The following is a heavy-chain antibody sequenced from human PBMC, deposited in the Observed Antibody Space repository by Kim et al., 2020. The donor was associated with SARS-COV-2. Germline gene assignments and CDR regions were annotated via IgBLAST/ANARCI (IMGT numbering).Heavy chain of an antibody. CDR2: IQYPGST. Sequence: SETLSLTCTVSGGSISRGSYYWTWIRQDPGKGLEWIGYIQYPGSTFYNPSLKTRLSIAADTSKNQLSLMLSSVTAADTAVYYCARGGNYCGSGSYTDYYYGMDFWGQGTTVIVSS. D-gene: IGHD3-10*01. V-gene: IGHV4-31*03. CDR3: ARGGNYCGSGSYTDYYYGMDF. CDR1: GGSISRGSYY. J-gene: IGHJ6*02.